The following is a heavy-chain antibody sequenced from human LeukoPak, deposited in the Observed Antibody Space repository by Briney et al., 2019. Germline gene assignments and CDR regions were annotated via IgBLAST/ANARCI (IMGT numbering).Heavy chain of an antibody. Sequence: GGTLRLPCTASGFNFSNYAMSWVRQAPGKGLEWVSGISGSGGTTYYADSVKGRFTISRDNSKSTLYLQMNSLRAEDTAVYYCAKDVIAVVFDAFDIWGQGTMVTVSS. J-gene: IGHJ3*02. CDR3: AKDVIAVVFDAFDI. V-gene: IGHV3-23*01. CDR1: GFNFSNYA. D-gene: IGHD2-15*01. CDR2: ISGSGGTT.